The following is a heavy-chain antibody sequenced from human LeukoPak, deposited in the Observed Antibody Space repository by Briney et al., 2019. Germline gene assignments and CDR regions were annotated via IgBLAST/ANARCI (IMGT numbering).Heavy chain of an antibody. Sequence: TLSLTCTVSGGSISSGSYYWSWIRQPAGKGLEWIGRIYTSGSTNYNPSLKSRVTISVDTSKNQFSLKLSSVTAADTAVYYCARDIVGATNWFDPWGQGTLVTVSS. CDR1: GGSISSGSYY. D-gene: IGHD1-26*01. CDR2: IYTSGST. V-gene: IGHV4-61*02. J-gene: IGHJ5*02. CDR3: ARDIVGATNWFDP.